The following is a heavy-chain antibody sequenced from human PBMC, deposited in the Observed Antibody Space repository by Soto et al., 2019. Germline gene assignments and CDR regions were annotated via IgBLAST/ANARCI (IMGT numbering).Heavy chain of an antibody. CDR2: ISWNSGSI. Sequence: EVQLVESGGGLVQPGRSLRLSCAASGFTFDDYAMHWVRQAPGKGLEWVSGISWNSGSIGYADSVKGRFPISRDNAKNYLYLQMNSLRAEDTALYDCAKDSTLGGWGGMDVWGQGTTVTVSS. D-gene: IGHD3-16*01. CDR1: GFTFDDYA. CDR3: AKDSTLGGWGGMDV. V-gene: IGHV3-9*01. J-gene: IGHJ6*02.